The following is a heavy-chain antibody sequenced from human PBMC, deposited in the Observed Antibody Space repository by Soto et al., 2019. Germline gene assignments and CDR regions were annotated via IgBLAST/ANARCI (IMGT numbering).Heavy chain of an antibody. J-gene: IGHJ4*02. CDR2: ISGSGGST. V-gene: IGHV3-23*01. D-gene: IGHD2-2*01. CDR3: AKVDCSSTCCPPFDY. CDR1: GFTFSSYA. Sequence: LRLSCAASGFTFSSYAMSWVRQAPGKGLEWVSAISGSGGSTYYADSVKGRFTISRDNSKNTLYLQMNSLRAEDTAVYYCAKVDCSSTCCPPFDYWGQGTLVTVSS.